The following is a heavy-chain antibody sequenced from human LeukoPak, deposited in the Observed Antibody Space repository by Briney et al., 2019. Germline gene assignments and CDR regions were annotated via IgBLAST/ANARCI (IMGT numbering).Heavy chain of an antibody. V-gene: IGHV3-48*03. CDR1: GFRFSDYE. Sequence: GGSLRLSCVASGFRFSDYEMNWVRQAPGKGLEWVSYIGRNGVSIYYADSVRGRFTISRDNAKNSLYLQMNSLRVDDTAFYYCGRVSPFDFWGQGILVTVS. J-gene: IGHJ4*02. CDR2: IGRNGVSI. CDR3: GRVSPFDF.